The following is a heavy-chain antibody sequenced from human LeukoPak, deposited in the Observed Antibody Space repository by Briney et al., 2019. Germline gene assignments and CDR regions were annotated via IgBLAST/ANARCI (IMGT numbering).Heavy chain of an antibody. CDR1: GFTFSSYS. D-gene: IGHD2/OR15-2a*01. V-gene: IGHV3-21*01. CDR3: ATLPGRGSTIAFDY. J-gene: IGHJ4*02. CDR2: ISSSSSYI. Sequence: GGSLRLSCAASGFTFSSYSMNWVRQAPGKGLEWVSSISSSSSYIYYADSVKGRFTISRDNAKNSLYLQMNSLRAEDTAVYYCATLPGRGSTIAFDYWGQGTLVTVSS.